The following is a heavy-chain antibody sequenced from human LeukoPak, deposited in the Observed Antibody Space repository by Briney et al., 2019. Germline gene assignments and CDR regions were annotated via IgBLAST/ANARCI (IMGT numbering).Heavy chain of an antibody. CDR1: GFTLDDYA. CDR2: IRSKAYGGTT. D-gene: IGHD3-10*01. V-gene: IGHV3-49*04. Sequence: SLRLSCAASGFTLDDYAMHWVRQAPGKGLEWVGFIRSKAYGGTTEYAASVKGRFTISRDDSKSIAYLQMNSLKTEDTAVYYCTREGFGELDYWGQGTLVTVSS. J-gene: IGHJ4*02. CDR3: TREGFGELDY.